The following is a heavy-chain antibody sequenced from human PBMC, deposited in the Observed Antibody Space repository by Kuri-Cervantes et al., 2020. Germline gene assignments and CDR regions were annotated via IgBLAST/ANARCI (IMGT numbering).Heavy chain of an antibody. CDR1: GFTFDDYA. V-gene: IGHV3-9*01. CDR3: ARVRYYYDSSGYYPNWFDP. D-gene: IGHD3-22*01. CDR2: ISWNSGSI. Sequence: SLKISCAASGFTFDDYAMHWVRQAPGKGLEWVSGISWNSGSIGYADSVKGRFTISRGNAKNSLYLQMNSLRAEDTAVYYCARVRYYYDSSGYYPNWFDPWGQGTLVTVSS. J-gene: IGHJ5*02.